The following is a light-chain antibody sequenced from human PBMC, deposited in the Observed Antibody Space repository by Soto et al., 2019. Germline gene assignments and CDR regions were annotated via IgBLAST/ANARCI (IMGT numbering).Light chain of an antibody. CDR2: DAS. CDR1: QTISSW. CDR3: QQYGTSPQIT. Sequence: DIQMTQSPSTLSASVGDRVTITCRASQTISSWLAWYQQKPGKAPELLIYDASTLESGVPSRFSGSGSGTEFTLTISRLEPEDFAVYYCQQYGTSPQITFGQGTRLEIK. V-gene: IGKV1-5*01. J-gene: IGKJ5*01.